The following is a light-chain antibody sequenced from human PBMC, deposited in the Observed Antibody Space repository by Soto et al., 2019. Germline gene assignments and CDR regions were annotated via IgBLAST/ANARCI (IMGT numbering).Light chain of an antibody. CDR2: LGS. Sequence: DLVLTQSPLSLPVTPGQPASIFCRSSQSLLHRNGFHYLDWYLQKPGQSPRLLIYLGSNRASGVPDRFSGSGAGTDFTLKISRVEAEDVGVYYCLQTLQTPPYTFGQGTKLEIK. CDR1: QSLLHRNGFHY. J-gene: IGKJ2*01. V-gene: IGKV2-28*01. CDR3: LQTLQTPPYT.